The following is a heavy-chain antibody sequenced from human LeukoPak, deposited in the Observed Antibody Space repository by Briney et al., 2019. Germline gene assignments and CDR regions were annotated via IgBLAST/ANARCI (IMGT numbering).Heavy chain of an antibody. Sequence: GGSLRLSCAASGFSCSGSAMHWVRQASGKGLEWVGRIRSKVNSYATAYAESVKGRFTISRDDSKNTAHLQMNSLKTEDTAVYYCSSRYCSGGRCYFYWGQGTLVAVSS. D-gene: IGHD2-15*01. CDR3: SSRYCSGGRCYFY. CDR1: GFSCSGSA. V-gene: IGHV3-73*01. CDR2: IRSKVNSYAT. J-gene: IGHJ4*02.